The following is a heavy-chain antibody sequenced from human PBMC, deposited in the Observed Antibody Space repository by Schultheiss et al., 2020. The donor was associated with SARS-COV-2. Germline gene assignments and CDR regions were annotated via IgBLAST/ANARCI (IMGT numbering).Heavy chain of an antibody. CDR1: GYTFTGYY. J-gene: IGHJ6*03. CDR2: INPSGGST. CDR3: AKIQLYYYYYMDV. D-gene: IGHD1-1*01. V-gene: IGHV1-46*01. Sequence: ASVKVSCKASGYTFTGYYMHWVRQAPGQGLEWMGWINPSGGSTSYAQKFQGRVTMTRDTSTSTVYMELSSLRSEDTAVYYCAKIQLYYYYYMDVWGKGTTVTVSS.